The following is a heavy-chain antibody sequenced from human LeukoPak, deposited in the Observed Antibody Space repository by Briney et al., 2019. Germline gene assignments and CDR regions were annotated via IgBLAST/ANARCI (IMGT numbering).Heavy chain of an antibody. CDR3: AIATPNYYYNFERHYGMDV. D-gene: IGHD3-22*01. Sequence: SQTLSLTCTVSGGSISSGGYYSSWIRQHPGKGLEWIGYIYYSGSTYYNTSIKSRITISVDTSKNQFSLNLSSVTAADTAVYYCAIATPNYYYNFERHYGMDVWGQGTTVTVSS. V-gene: IGHV4-31*03. CDR2: IYYSGST. CDR1: GGSISSGGYY. J-gene: IGHJ6*02.